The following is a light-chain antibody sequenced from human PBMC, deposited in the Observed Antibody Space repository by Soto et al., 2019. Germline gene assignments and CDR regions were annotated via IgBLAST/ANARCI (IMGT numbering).Light chain of an antibody. CDR3: QSYDSSLSAVV. Sequence: QSVLTQPPSVSGAPGQRVTISCTGSSSNIGANYDVQWYQQLPGTAPRLLIYGNNNRPSGVPDRISGSKSGTSASLAITGLQAEDEAHYYCQSYDSSLSAVVFGGGTKVTVL. CDR1: SSNIGANYD. V-gene: IGLV1-40*01. J-gene: IGLJ2*01. CDR2: GNN.